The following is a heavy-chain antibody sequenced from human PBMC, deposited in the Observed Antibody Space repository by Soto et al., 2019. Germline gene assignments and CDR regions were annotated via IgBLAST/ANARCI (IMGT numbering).Heavy chain of an antibody. J-gene: IGHJ3*02. V-gene: IGHV3-74*01. D-gene: IGHD6-19*01. CDR3: ARGGGNSDWYSAFVI. CDR2: INSDGSTT. Sequence: EVQLVESGGGLVQPGGSLRLSSAANGFTFSTYWVHWVREAPGKGLVWVSRINSDGSTTNYADSVKGRFTISRDNAKNTLYLQMNSLRAEDTAVYYCARGGGNSDWYSAFVIWGQGTMVTVSS. CDR1: GFTFSTYW.